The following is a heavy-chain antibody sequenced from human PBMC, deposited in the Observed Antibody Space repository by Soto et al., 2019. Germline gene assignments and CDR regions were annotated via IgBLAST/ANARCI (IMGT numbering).Heavy chain of an antibody. D-gene: IGHD2-15*01. CDR2: INTDGLS. Sequence: SETLSLTCIVSGVSITSYYWSWIRQSAGGGLEWMGRINTDGLSTYSPSFKSRLTMSLDTSKNQVSLRLISVTAADTAVYFCARVPVAVAATEDYYGLDVWGQGTTVTVSS. J-gene: IGHJ6*02. CDR3: ARVPVAVAATEDYYGLDV. CDR1: GVSITSYY. V-gene: IGHV4-4*07.